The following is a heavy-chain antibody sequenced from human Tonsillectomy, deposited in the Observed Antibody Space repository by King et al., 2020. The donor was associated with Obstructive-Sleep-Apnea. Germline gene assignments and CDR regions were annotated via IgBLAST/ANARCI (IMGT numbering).Heavy chain of an antibody. CDR3: AREWVGGATWWGQFDY. CDR2: ISYDGSNK. Sequence: VQLVESGGGVVQPGRSLRLSCAASGFTFSSYAMHWVRQAPGKGLEWVAVISYDGSNKYYADSVKGRFTISRDNSKNTLYLQMNSLRAEDTAVYYCAREWVGGATWWGQFDYWGQGTLVTVSS. CDR1: GFTFSSYA. V-gene: IGHV3-30*04. J-gene: IGHJ4*02. D-gene: IGHD2-8*02.